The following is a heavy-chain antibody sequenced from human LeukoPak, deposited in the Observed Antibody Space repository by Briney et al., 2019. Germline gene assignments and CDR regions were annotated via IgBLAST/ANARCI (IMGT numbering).Heavy chain of an antibody. Sequence: GGSLRLSCAASGFTFSSYEMNWVRQAPGKGLEWVSYISSSGSTIYYADSVKGRFTISRDNAKNSLFLQMNSLRAEDTAVYYCARDGVLRYFDYYYYYMDVWGKGTTVTISS. CDR1: GFTFSSYE. CDR3: ARDGVLRYFDYYYYYMDV. J-gene: IGHJ6*03. D-gene: IGHD3-9*01. CDR2: ISSSGSTI. V-gene: IGHV3-48*03.